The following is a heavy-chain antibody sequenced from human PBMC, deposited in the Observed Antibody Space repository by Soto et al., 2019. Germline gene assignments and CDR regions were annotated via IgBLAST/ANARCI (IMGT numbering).Heavy chain of an antibody. D-gene: IGHD2-2*01. CDR2: ISWNSGSI. CDR1: GFTFDDYA. Sequence: GGSLRLSCAASGFTFDDYAMHWVRQAPGKGLEWVSGISWNSGSIGYADSVKGRFTISRDNAKNSLYLQMNSLRAEDTALYYCAKSRGIVVVPGTKSHDYYYMDVWGKGTTVTVSS. J-gene: IGHJ6*03. V-gene: IGHV3-9*01. CDR3: AKSRGIVVVPGTKSHDYYYMDV.